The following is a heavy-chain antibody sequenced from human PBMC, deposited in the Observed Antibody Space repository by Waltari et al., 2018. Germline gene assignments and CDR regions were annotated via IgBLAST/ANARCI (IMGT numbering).Heavy chain of an antibody. V-gene: IGHV1-69*12. CDR1: GGTFSSYA. Sequence: QVQLVQSGAEVKKPGSSVKVSCKASGGTFSSYAISWVRQAPGQGLEWMRGSLPIFGTASYTTKVQDTFTSTADESTSTAYMELSSLRSEDTAVYYCASALADIVATPLDYWGQGTLVTVSS. J-gene: IGHJ4*02. D-gene: IGHD5-12*01. CDR3: ASALADIVATPLDY. CDR2: SLPIFGTA.